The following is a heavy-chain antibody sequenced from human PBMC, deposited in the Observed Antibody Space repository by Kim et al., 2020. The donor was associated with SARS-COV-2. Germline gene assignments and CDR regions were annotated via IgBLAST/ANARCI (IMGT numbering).Heavy chain of an antibody. D-gene: IGHD2-21*01. CDR1: GFTFSSYS. J-gene: IGHJ6*02. V-gene: IGHV3-21*01. CDR3: AREPYGGDLYYYYYGMDV. Sequence: GGSLRLSCAASGFTFSSYSMNWVRQAPGKGLEWVSSISSSGSYIYYADSVKGRFTISRDNAKNSLYLQMNSLRAEDTAVYYCAREPYGGDLYYYYYGMDVWGQGTPVTVSS. CDR2: ISSSGSYI.